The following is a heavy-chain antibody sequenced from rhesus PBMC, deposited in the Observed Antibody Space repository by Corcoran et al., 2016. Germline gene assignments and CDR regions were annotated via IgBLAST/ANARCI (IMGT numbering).Heavy chain of an antibody. CDR2: IGGSSGRT. CDR3: ARAAPGVDYAFDV. D-gene: IGHD3-34*01. J-gene: IGHJ3*01. CDR1: GGSISGHN. V-gene: IGHV4S5*01. Sequence: QVQLQESGPGLVKPSETLSLTCAVSGGSISGHNWNWIRQPPGQGLDWIGYIGGSSGRTDYNSSLKTRVTISTDTSKNQFSLNLISVTAADTAVYYCARAAPGVDYAFDVWGQGLRVTVSS.